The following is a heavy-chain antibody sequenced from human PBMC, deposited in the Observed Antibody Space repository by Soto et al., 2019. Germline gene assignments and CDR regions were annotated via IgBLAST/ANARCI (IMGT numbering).Heavy chain of an antibody. CDR2: ISYTGST. J-gene: IGHJ3*01. CDR1: GGSISSYY. Sequence: QVQLQESGPGLVKPSETLSLTCSVSGGSISSYYWSWIRQPPGKGLEWIGYISYTGSTNYNPSLKSRVSISQDTSKNQFSLNLNSVTAADTAVYYCAKHLGETGYSDFELLAFDLWGQGTKVIVSS. V-gene: IGHV4-59*08. CDR3: AKHLGETGYSDFELLAFDL. D-gene: IGHD4-17*01.